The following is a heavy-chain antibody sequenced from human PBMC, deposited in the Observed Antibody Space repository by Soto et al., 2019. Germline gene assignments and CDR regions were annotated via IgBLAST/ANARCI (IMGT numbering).Heavy chain of an antibody. CDR2: ISGHSSDT. V-gene: IGHV3-11*03. CDR3: ANGQQVRIADI. CDR1: GFTVSGYY. J-gene: IGHJ3*02. D-gene: IGHD6-13*01. Sequence: QVQLLESGGGLVKPGGSRRRSCEASGFTVSGYYMGWIRQPHGKGLEWISYISGHSSDTNHADSVKGRFTISSDNAKNTQYLQMSTLRAEDNDVYFCANGQQVRIADIWGQGTMVTVSS.